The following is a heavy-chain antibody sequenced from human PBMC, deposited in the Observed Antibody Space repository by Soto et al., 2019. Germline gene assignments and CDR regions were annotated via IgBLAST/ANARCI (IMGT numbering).Heavy chain of an antibody. J-gene: IGHJ4*02. CDR2: ISSNGGST. V-gene: IGHV3-64*01. CDR1: GFTFSSYA. Sequence: GGSLRLSCAASGFTFSSYAMHWVRQAPGKGLEYVSAISSNGGSTYYANSVKGRFTISRDNSKNTLYLQMGSLRAEDMAVYYCARGGAMRFGELLYFDYWGQGTLVTVSS. CDR3: ARGGAMRFGELLYFDY. D-gene: IGHD3-10*01.